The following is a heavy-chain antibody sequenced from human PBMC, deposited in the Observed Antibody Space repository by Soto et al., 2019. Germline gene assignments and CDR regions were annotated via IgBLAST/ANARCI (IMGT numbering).Heavy chain of an antibody. CDR1: GGTFSSYA. J-gene: IGHJ6*02. CDR2: IIPIFGTA. D-gene: IGHD6-6*01. CDR3: VRPDEYSSSSLARYGMDV. V-gene: IGHV1-69*01. Sequence: QVQLVQSGAEVKKPGSSVKVSCKASGGTFSSYAISWVRQAPGQGLEWMGGIIPIFGTANYAQKFQGRVTITADESTSTAYMELSSLRSEDTAVYYCVRPDEYSSSSLARYGMDVWGQGTTVTVSS.